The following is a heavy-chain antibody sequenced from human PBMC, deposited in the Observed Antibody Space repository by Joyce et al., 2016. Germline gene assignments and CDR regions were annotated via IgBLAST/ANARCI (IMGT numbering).Heavy chain of an antibody. J-gene: IGHJ4*02. D-gene: IGHD2-8*01. CDR1: GFTFSNYS. CDR2: LSSSSSYI. CDR3: ARSSYTNGIFDY. Sequence: EVQLVESGGGLVKPGGSLRLSCAASGFTFSNYSMSWVRQAPGKGLEWVSSLSSSSSYIKYTDSVKGRFTISRDNAKNSLYLQMNSLRVEDTAVYYCARSSYTNGIFDYWGQGTLVTVSS. V-gene: IGHV3-21*01.